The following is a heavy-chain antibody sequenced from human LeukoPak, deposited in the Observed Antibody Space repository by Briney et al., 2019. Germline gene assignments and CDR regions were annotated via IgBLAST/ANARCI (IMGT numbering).Heavy chain of an antibody. CDR2: IYYSGST. J-gene: IGHJ5*02. V-gene: IGHV4-59*01. D-gene: IGHD6-19*01. Sequence: SETLSLTCTVSGGSISSYYWSWIRQPAGKGLEWIGYIYYSGSTNYNPSLKSRVTISVDTSKNQFSLKLSSVTAADTAVYYCARVYGSGWYGNWFDPWGQGTLVTVSS. CDR3: ARVYGSGWYGNWFDP. CDR1: GGSISSYY.